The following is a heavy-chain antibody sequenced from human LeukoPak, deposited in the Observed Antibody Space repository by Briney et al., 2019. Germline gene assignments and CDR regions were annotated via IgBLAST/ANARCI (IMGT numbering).Heavy chain of an antibody. CDR2: IHSSGGTI. CDR3: ARGPPAGYSTNWFDP. D-gene: IGHD3/OR15-3a*01. Sequence: GGSLRLSCAASGFTFSSYDMNWVRQAPGKGLEWVSYIHSSGGTIYYADSVKGRFTVSGDSAKNSLYLQMNSLRAEDTAVYYCARGPPAGYSTNWFDPWGQGTLVTVSS. CDR1: GFTFSSYD. J-gene: IGHJ5*02. V-gene: IGHV3-48*03.